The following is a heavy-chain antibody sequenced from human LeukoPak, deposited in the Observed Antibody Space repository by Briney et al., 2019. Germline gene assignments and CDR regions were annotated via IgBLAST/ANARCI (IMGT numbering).Heavy chain of an antibody. V-gene: IGHV3-23*01. CDR3: AKMYYDTYFDY. J-gene: IGHJ4*02. CDR2: ISGSGGST. CDR1: GFTFSSYS. D-gene: IGHD3-22*01. Sequence: GGSLRLSCAASGFTFSSYSMHWVRQAPGKGLEWVSAISGSGGSTYYADSVKGRFTISRDNSKNTLYLQMNSLRAEDTAVYYCAKMYYDTYFDYWGQGTLVTVSS.